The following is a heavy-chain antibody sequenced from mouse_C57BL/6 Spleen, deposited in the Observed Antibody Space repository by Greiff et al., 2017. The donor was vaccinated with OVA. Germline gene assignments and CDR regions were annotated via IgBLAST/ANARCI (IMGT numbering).Heavy chain of an antibody. D-gene: IGHD1-1*01. CDR3: AIYGSSPCAY. CDR1: GYTFTSYG. V-gene: IGHV1-81*01. CDR2: IYPRSGNT. Sequence: LVESGAELAGPGASVKLSCKASGYTFTSYGISWVKQRTGQGLEWIGEIYPRSGNTYYNEKFKGKATLTADKSSSTAYMELRSLTSEDSAVYFCAIYGSSPCAYWGQGTLVTVSA. J-gene: IGHJ3*01.